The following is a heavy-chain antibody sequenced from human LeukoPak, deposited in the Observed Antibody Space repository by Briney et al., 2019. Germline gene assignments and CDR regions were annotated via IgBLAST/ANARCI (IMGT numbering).Heavy chain of an antibody. V-gene: IGHV3-21*01. D-gene: IGHD3-22*01. Sequence: PGGSLRLSCAASGFTFSSYSMSWVRQAPGKGLEWVSSISSSSSYIYYADSVKGRFTISRDNAKNSLYLQMNGLRAEDTAVYYCARDGNYYDSSGNDAFDIWGQGTMVTVSS. CDR3: ARDGNYYDSSGNDAFDI. CDR2: ISSSSSYI. CDR1: GFTFSSYS. J-gene: IGHJ3*02.